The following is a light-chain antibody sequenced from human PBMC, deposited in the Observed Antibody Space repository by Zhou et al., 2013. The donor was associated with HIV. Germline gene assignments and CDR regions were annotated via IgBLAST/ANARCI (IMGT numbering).Light chain of an antibody. Sequence: EIVLTQSPGTLSLSPGERVTLSCRASQSVSSNLAWYQQKPGQAPRLLIYGASTRAPGIPARFSGSGSGTEFTLTISSLQSEDFAVYYCQQYGGTFGQGTKVEIK. CDR3: QQYGGT. CDR1: QSVSSN. J-gene: IGKJ1*01. CDR2: GAS. V-gene: IGKV3-15*01.